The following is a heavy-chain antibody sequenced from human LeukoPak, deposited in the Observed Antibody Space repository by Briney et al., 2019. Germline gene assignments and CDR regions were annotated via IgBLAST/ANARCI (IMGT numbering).Heavy chain of an antibody. CDR3: ARTHNRRGYSGYEPFDY. V-gene: IGHV5-51*01. Sequence: GESLKISCKGSGYSFTNYWIGWVRQMPGKGLEWMGIIYPGDSDTRHSPSFQGQVTISADKSISTAYLQGSSLKASDTAMYYCARTHNRRGYSGYEPFDYWGQGTLVTVSS. J-gene: IGHJ4*02. CDR1: GYSFTNYW. D-gene: IGHD5-12*01. CDR2: IYPGDSDT.